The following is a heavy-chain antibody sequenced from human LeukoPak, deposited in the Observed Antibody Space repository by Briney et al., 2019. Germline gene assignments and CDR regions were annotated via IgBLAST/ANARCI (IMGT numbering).Heavy chain of an antibody. Sequence: SETLSLTCTVSGGSISSHNYYWGWISQPPGKGLEWIGSIYSSGSTYYNPSLKSRVTISVDTSKNQFSLKLNSVTAADTAVYYCARGDYSDYVANWFEPWGQGTLVTVSS. V-gene: IGHV4-39*01. D-gene: IGHD4-11*01. J-gene: IGHJ5*02. CDR2: IYSSGST. CDR1: GGSISSHNYY. CDR3: ARGDYSDYVANWFEP.